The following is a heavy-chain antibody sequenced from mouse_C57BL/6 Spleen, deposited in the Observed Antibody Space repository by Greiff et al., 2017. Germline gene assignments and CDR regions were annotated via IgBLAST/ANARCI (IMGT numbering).Heavy chain of an antibody. CDR3: ARVNSNYDY. J-gene: IGHJ2*01. V-gene: IGHV1-82*01. CDR1: GYAFSSYR. D-gene: IGHD2-5*01. CDR2: IYPGDGDT. Sequence: QVQLQQSGPELVKPGASVKISCKASGYAFSSYRMNWVKQRHGKSLEWIGRIYPGDGDTKYNGTLKGKATLTADKSASTAYMQLSSLTSEVSAVYFCARVNSNYDYWGQGTTLTVSS.